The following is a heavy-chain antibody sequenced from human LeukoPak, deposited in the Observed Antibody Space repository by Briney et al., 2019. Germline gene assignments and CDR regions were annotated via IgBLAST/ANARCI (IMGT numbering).Heavy chain of an antibody. D-gene: IGHD5-24*01. CDR3: ATVTSAYDGSPFDY. CDR1: GYTFTDYY. Sequence: ASVKISCKVSGYTFTDYYMHWVPQAPGKGLEWMGLVDPEDGETIYAEKFQDRVTITADTSTDTAYMELSSLRSEDTAVYYCATVTSAYDGSPFDYWGQGTLVTVSS. J-gene: IGHJ4*02. V-gene: IGHV1-69-2*01. CDR2: VDPEDGET.